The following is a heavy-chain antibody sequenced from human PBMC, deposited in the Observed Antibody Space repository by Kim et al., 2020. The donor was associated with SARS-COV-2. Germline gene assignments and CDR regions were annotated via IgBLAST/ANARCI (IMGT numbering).Heavy chain of an antibody. D-gene: IGHD2-2*01. CDR1: GGSISSSSYY. Sequence: SETLSLTCTVSGGSISSSSYYWGWIRQPPGKVLEWIGSIYYSGSTYYNPSLKSRVTISVDTSKNQFSLKLSSVTAADTAVYYCARRGYCSSTSCYPRGMDVWGQGTTVTVSS. V-gene: IGHV4-39*01. CDR2: IYYSGST. CDR3: ARRGYCSSTSCYPRGMDV. J-gene: IGHJ6*02.